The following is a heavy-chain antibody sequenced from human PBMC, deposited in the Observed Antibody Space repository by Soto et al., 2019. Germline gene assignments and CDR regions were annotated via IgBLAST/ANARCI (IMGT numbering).Heavy chain of an antibody. CDR2: ISGSGGST. V-gene: IGHV3-23*01. CDR1: GFTFTNYV. CDR3: ANGVRFFFDY. Sequence: GGSLRLSCSASGFTFTNYVINWVRQAPGKGLEWVPAISGSGGSTYYADSVKGRFTISRDNSKNTLYLQMNSLRAEDTAVYYCANGVRFFFDYWGQGTLVTVSS. J-gene: IGHJ4*02. D-gene: IGHD4-17*01.